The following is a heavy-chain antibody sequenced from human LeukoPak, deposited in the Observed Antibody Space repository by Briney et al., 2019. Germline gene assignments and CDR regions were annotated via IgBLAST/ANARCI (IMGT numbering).Heavy chain of an antibody. CDR1: DGSITDNY. V-gene: IGHV4-59*08. J-gene: IGHJ1*01. D-gene: IGHD2-8*01. CDR2: IYYTGDT. CDR3: ARHARVPMD. Sequence: SETLSLTCTVSDGSITDNYWSWIRQPPGKALEYLGYIYYTGDTNAYPSLKSRLTISIDTSRNQFSLKLSSVTAADTPMYYCARHARVPMDWGQGILVTVSS.